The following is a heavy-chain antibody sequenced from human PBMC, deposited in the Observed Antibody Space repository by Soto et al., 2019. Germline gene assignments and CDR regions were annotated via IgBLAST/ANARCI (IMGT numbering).Heavy chain of an antibody. V-gene: IGHV3-15*01. CDR1: EFTFTNAW. J-gene: IGHJ3*02. Sequence: GGSLRLSCAASEFTFTNAWMTWVRQGPGKGLEWVGRIKSKSDGGTIDYAAPVKGRFAISRDDSKNTLYLQMNSLKTEDTAVYYCTTGPNLRPLAAFDIWGQGTVVTVSS. CDR2: IKSKSDGGTI. CDR3: TTGPNLRPLAAFDI.